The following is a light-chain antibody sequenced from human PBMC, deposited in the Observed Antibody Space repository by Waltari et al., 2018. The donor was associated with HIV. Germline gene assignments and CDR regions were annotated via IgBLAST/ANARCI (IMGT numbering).Light chain of an antibody. V-gene: IGLV2-23*02. CDR2: EVT. J-gene: IGLJ3*02. CDR1: SPDVGHYNL. Sequence: QSALTQPASVSGSPGQSITISCSGTSPDVGHYNLFSWYQQHPARAPKRIIYEVTKWPSGVSHRCSGSKAGNTASLTIAGLQADDEADYYCCALAGANTWVFGGGTKLSVL. CDR3: CALAGANTWV.